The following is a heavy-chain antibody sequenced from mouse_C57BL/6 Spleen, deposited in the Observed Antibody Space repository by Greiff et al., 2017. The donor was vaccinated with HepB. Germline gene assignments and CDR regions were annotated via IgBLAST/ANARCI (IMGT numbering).Heavy chain of an antibody. CDR2: IYPGDGDT. V-gene: IGHV1-82*01. D-gene: IGHD1-1*01. CDR1: GYAFSSSW. J-gene: IGHJ1*03. CDR3: ARGLRYPEYFDV. Sequence: QVQLQQSGPELVKPGASVKISCKASGYAFSSSWMNWVKQRPGKGLEWIGRIYPGDGDTNYNGKFKGKATLTADKSSSTAYMQLSSLTSEDSAVYFCARGLRYPEYFDVWGTGTTVTVSS.